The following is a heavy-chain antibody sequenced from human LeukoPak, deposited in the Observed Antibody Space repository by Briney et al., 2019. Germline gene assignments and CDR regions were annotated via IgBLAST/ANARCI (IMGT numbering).Heavy chain of an antibody. D-gene: IGHD3-10*01. Sequence: PSETLSLTCTVSGGSISSYYWSWIRQPPGKGLEWIGEINHSGSTNYNPSLKSRVTISVDTSKNQFSLKLSSVTAADTAVYYCALGSGSSVDYWGQGTLVTVSS. CDR2: INHSGST. J-gene: IGHJ4*02. CDR1: GGSISSYY. CDR3: ALGSGSSVDY. V-gene: IGHV4-34*01.